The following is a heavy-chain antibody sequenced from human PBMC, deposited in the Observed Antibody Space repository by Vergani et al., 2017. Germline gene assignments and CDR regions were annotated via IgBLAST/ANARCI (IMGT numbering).Heavy chain of an antibody. J-gene: IGHJ4*02. D-gene: IGHD2-2*01. CDR2: ISDTGSVT. Sequence: EVQLLESGGGLVQPGGSLRLSCAASGFTFSSYAMSWVRQAPGKGLEWVSAISDTGSVTYHADSVKGRFTISRDNSKNTLYLQMDNLRAEDTATYYCAKDRGYCSSTTCLWALDGWGQGTLVTVSS. CDR1: GFTFSSYA. V-gene: IGHV3-23*01. CDR3: AKDRGYCSSTTCLWALDG.